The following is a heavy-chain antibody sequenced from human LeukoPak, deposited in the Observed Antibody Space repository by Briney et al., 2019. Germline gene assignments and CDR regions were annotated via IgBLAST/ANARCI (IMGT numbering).Heavy chain of an antibody. V-gene: IGHV3-23*01. Sequence: PGGSLRLSCAASGFTFSSYWMSWVRQAPGKGLEWVSAISGSGGSTYYADSVKGRFTISRDNSKNTLYLQMNSLRAEDTAVYYCAKKGSGGSYFEDAFDIWGQGTMVTVSS. J-gene: IGHJ3*02. CDR1: GFTFSSYW. D-gene: IGHD1-26*01. CDR2: ISGSGGST. CDR3: AKKGSGGSYFEDAFDI.